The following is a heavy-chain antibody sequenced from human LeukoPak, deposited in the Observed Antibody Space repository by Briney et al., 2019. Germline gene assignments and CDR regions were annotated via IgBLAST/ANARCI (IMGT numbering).Heavy chain of an antibody. V-gene: IGHV4-59*01. CDR3: VSQVYYDILTATTYAFDI. D-gene: IGHD3-9*01. J-gene: IGHJ3*02. CDR2: IYYSGST. Sequence: SETLSLTCTVSGGSISSYYWSWIRQPPGKGLEWIGYIYYSGSTNYNPSLKSRVTISVDTSKNQFSLKLSSVTAADTAVYYCVSQVYYDILTATTYAFDIWGQGTMVTVSS. CDR1: GGSISSYY.